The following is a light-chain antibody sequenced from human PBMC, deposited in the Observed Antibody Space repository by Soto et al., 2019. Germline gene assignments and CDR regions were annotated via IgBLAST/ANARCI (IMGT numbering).Light chain of an antibody. V-gene: IGKV1-5*03. Sequence: DIQMTQSPSTLSGSVGDRVTITCRASQTISSWLAWYQQKPGKAPKLLIYKASTLKSGVPSRFSDSGSGTEVTLTISSQQPDDFATYYCQHYNSYSEAFGQGTKVELK. CDR2: KAS. J-gene: IGKJ1*01. CDR1: QTISSW. CDR3: QHYNSYSEA.